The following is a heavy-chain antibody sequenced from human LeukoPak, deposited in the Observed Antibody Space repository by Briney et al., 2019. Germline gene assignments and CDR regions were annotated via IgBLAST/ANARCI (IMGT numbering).Heavy chain of an antibody. J-gene: IGHJ5*02. CDR1: GFTVSSDS. CDR3: ARVRGNPPRDWFDP. D-gene: IGHD4-23*01. CDR2: IYSGGST. V-gene: IGHV3-53*05. Sequence: GGSLRLSCTVSGFTVSSDSMSWVRQAPGKGLEWVSFIYSGGSTHYSDSVKGRFTISRDNSKNTLYLQMNSLRSDDTAVYYCARVRGNPPRDWFDPWGQGTLVTVSS.